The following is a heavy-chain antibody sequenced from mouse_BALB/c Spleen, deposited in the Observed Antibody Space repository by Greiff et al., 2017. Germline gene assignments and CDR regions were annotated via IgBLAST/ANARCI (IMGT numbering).Heavy chain of an antibody. CDR1: GFTFSSYA. D-gene: IGHD2-1*01. CDR2: ISSGGSYT. J-gene: IGHJ3*01. Sequence: EVHLVESGGGLVKPGGSLKLSCAASGFTFSSYAMSWVRQSPEKRLEWVAEISSGGSYTYYPDTVTGRFTISRDNAKNTLYLEMSSLRSEDTAMYYCARGGNYVPWFAYWGQGTLVTVSA. CDR3: ARGGNYVPWFAY. V-gene: IGHV5-9-4*01.